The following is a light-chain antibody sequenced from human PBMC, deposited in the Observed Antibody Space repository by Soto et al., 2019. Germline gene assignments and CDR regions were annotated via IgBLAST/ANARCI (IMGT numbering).Light chain of an antibody. J-gene: IGKJ4*01. Sequence: EIVLTQSPGTLSLSPGERATLACWASQSVRNNYLAWYQQKPGQAPRLLSYGASSRATGIPDRFSGSGSGTDFSLTISSLEPEDFAVYFCQHYGSSLPLTFGGGTKVEIK. CDR3: QHYGSSLPLT. CDR2: GAS. CDR1: QSVRNNY. V-gene: IGKV3-20*01.